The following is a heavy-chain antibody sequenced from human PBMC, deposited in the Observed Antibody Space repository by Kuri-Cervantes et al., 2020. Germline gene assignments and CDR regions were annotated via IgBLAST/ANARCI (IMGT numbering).Heavy chain of an antibody. CDR2: MHHSGSA. J-gene: IGHJ5*02. D-gene: IGHD6-19*01. V-gene: IGHV4-4*02. Sequence: GSLRLSCAASGFTFSSYGMHWVRQAPGKGLEWIGEMHHSGSAKYNPSLKSRVTMSVDKSENQVSLKLTSVTAADTAVYYCAKGSIAVAPWGQGTLVTVSS. CDR3: AKGSIAVAP. CDR1: GFTFSSYG.